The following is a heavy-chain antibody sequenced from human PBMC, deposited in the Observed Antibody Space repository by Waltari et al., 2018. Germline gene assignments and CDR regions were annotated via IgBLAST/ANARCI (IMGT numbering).Heavy chain of an antibody. J-gene: IGHJ4*02. CDR2: VYPEDGET. CDR1: GYTFTDYY. CDR3: ATVAGSSSWYLLDY. Sequence: EVQLVQSGAEVKKPGATVKISCKASGYTFTDYYMHWVQQAPGKGLEWMGRVYPEDGETIYAEKFPGRVTITAATSTDTAYMELSSLRSEDTAVYYCATVAGSSSWYLLDYWGQGTLVTVSS. V-gene: IGHV1-69-2*01. D-gene: IGHD6-13*01.